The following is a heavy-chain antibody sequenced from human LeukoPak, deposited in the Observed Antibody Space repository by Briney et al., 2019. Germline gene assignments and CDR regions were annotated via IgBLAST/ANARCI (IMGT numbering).Heavy chain of an antibody. D-gene: IGHD3-22*01. CDR3: AKSWLASQYYYYGMDV. CDR2: ISWNSGSI. Sequence: PGRSLRLSCAASGFTFDDYAMHWVRQAPGKGLEWVSGISWNSGSIGYADSVKGRFTISRDNAKNPLYLQMNSLRAEDTALYYCAKSWLASQYYYYGMDVWGQGTTVTVSS. V-gene: IGHV3-9*01. CDR1: GFTFDDYA. J-gene: IGHJ6*02.